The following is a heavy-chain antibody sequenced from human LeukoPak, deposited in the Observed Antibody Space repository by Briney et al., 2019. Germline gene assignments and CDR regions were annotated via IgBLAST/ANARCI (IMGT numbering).Heavy chain of an antibody. CDR2: INPSGGST. CDR3: AREHYYDSSGGNFDY. J-gene: IGHJ4*02. Sequence: ASVKVSCTASGYTFTSYYMHWVRQAPGQGLEWMGIINPSGGSTSYAQKFQGRVTMTRDTSTSTVYMELSSLRSEDTAVYYCAREHYYDSSGGNFDYWGQGTLVTVSS. CDR1: GYTFTSYY. V-gene: IGHV1-46*01. D-gene: IGHD3-22*01.